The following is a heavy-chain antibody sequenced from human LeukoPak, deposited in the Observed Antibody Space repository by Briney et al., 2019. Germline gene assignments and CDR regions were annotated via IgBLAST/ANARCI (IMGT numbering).Heavy chain of an antibody. D-gene: IGHD3-10*01. V-gene: IGHV1-46*01. CDR1: GYTFTSYY. Sequence: VASVKVSCKASGYTFTSYYMHWVRQAPGQGLEWMGIINPSGGSTSYAQKFQGRVTMTRDMSTSTVYMELSSLRSEDTAVYYCAKSNGYGLVDIWGQGTMVTVSS. CDR3: AKSNGYGLVDI. J-gene: IGHJ3*02. CDR2: INPSGGST.